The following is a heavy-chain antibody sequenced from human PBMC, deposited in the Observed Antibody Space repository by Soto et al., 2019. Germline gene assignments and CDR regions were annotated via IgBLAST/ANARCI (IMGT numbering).Heavy chain of an antibody. V-gene: IGHV4-34*01. CDR3: ARSPAFIAARRRNWFNP. CDR2: INHSGST. CDR1: GGSFSGYY. Sequence: SETLSLTCAVYGGSFSGYYCSWIRQPPGKGLEWIGEINHSGSTNYNPSLKSRVTISVDTSKNQFSLKLSSVTAADTAVYYCARSPAFIAARRRNWFNPWGQGTLVTVSS. D-gene: IGHD6-6*01. J-gene: IGHJ5*02.